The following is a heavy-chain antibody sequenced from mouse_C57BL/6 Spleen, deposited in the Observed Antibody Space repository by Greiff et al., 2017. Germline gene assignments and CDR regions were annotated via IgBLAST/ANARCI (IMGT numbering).Heavy chain of an antibody. CDR1: GYTFTSYW. V-gene: IGHV1-55*01. D-gene: IGHD1-1*01. J-gene: IGHJ2*01. Sequence: QVQLQQPGAELVKPGASVKMSCKASGYTFTSYWITWVKQRPGQGLEWIGDIYPGSGSTNYNEKFKSKATLTVDTSSSTAYMQRSSLKSADSAVYYCARTVVATDYWGQGTTLTVSS. CDR3: ARTVVATDY. CDR2: IYPGSGST.